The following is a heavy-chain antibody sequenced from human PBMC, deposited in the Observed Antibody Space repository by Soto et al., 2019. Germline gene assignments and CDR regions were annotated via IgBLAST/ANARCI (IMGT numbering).Heavy chain of an antibody. V-gene: IGHV3-30*18. CDR2: ISYDGSNK. Sequence: GGSLRLSCAASGFTFSSYGMHWVRQAPGKGLEWVAVISYDGSNKYYADSVKGRFTISRDNSKNTLYLQMNSLRAEDTAVYYCAKSPFSGSYFVDHWGQGTLVTVSS. CDR3: AKSPFSGSYFVDH. J-gene: IGHJ4*02. CDR1: GFTFSSYG. D-gene: IGHD1-26*01.